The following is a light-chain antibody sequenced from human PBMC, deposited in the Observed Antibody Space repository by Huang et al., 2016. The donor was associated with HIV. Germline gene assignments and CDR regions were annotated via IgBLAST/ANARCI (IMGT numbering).Light chain of an antibody. CDR1: PSITSN. V-gene: IGKV3-15*01. CDR2: AAS. Sequence: EIVMTQSPATLSVSPGERATLSCRASPSITSNLAWYQQKPGQAPRLRIYAASTRATGIPARFSGSGSGTEFTLSISSLQSEDFAVYYCQQYNNWPPWTFGQGTKVEIK. CDR3: QQYNNWPPWT. J-gene: IGKJ1*01.